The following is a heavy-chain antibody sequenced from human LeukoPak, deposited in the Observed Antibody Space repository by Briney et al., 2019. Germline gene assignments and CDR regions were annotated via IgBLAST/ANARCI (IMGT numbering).Heavy chain of an antibody. CDR2: IYYSGST. V-gene: IGHV4-59*08. Sequence: SETLSLTCTASGGSISGYYWSWIRQPPGRGLEWIGYIYYSGSTNYNPSLKSRVTISVDTSKNQFSLRLSSVTAADTAVYYCARHGYDSSGYYSYILEYWGQGTLVTVSS. D-gene: IGHD3-22*01. J-gene: IGHJ4*02. CDR3: ARHGYDSSGYYSYILEY. CDR1: GGSISGYY.